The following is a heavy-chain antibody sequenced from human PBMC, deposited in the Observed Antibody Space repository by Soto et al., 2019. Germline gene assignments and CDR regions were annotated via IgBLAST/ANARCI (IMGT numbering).Heavy chain of an antibody. D-gene: IGHD3-22*01. Sequence: EVQLVESGGGLVQPGGSLRLSCSASGFSFSPYILNWVRQAPGKGLEWVSSITSSSTYIYYADSVRGRFTISRDNAKNSLTLQMKSLRAEDSAVYYCATGGDSSRFQSYSYYGMDVWGQATTVTVSS. CDR2: ITSSSTYI. V-gene: IGHV3-21*01. J-gene: IGHJ6*02. CDR1: GFSFSPYI. CDR3: ATGGDSSRFQSYSYYGMDV.